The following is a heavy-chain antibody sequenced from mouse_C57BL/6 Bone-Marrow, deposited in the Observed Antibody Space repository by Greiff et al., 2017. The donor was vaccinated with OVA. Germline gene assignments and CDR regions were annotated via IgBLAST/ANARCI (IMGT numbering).Heavy chain of an antibody. V-gene: IGHV1-58*01. Sequence: EVQLQESGAELVRPGSSVKMSCKTSGYTFTSYGIIWVMQRPGQGLEWIGYIYIGNGFTEYNEKFKGKASLTSDTSSSTAYIQLSSLTAEDSAVYICAREAFITAVVPSAWCADWGQGTLVTVSA. J-gene: IGHJ3*01. CDR1: GYTFTSYG. CDR3: AREAFITAVVPSAWCAD. CDR2: IYIGNGFT. D-gene: IGHD1-1*01.